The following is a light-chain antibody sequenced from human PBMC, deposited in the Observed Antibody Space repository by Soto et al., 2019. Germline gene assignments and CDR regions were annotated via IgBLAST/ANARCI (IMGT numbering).Light chain of an antibody. CDR1: QSVSSSY. CDR2: AAS. J-gene: IGKJ4*01. Sequence: EIVLTQSPGTLSLSPGERATLSCRASQSVSSSYLAWYQQKPGQAPRLLIYAASSWATGIPKRFSGSGSGTDFTLTISSLEPEDFAVYYCQQYGRTMLTFGGGTKVEIK. CDR3: QQYGRTMLT. V-gene: IGKV3-20*01.